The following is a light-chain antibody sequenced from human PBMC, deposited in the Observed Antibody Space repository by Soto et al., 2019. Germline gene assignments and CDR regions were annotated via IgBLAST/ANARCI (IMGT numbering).Light chain of an antibody. CDR3: QKYGSSPWT. Sequence: ELVLTQSPGTLSLSPGDRATLSCRASQSLSSGYLAWYQQKPGQAPRILIYAASSRATGIPDRFSGSGSGTDFTLTLSRLEPEDFAVYYCQKYGSSPWTCGQGTKVDIK. J-gene: IGKJ1*01. CDR2: AAS. CDR1: QSLSSGY. V-gene: IGKV3-20*01.